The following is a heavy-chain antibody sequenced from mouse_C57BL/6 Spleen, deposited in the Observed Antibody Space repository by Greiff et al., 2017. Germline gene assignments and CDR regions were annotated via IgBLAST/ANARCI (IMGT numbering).Heavy chain of an antibody. V-gene: IGHV14-1*01. CDR1: GFNFTDYY. D-gene: IGHD1-1*01. Sequence: VQLQQSGAELVRPGASVKLSCTASGFNFTDYYMHWVKQRPEQGLEWIGRIDPEDGDTEYDPKFQGKATMTADTSSNTAYLQLSSLTSEDTAVYYCTSRSATVVFDYWGQGTTLTVSS. J-gene: IGHJ2*01. CDR3: TSRSATVVFDY. CDR2: IDPEDGDT.